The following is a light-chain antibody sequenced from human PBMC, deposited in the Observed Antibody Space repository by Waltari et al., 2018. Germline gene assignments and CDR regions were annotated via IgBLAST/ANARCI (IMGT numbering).Light chain of an antibody. V-gene: IGKV1-39*01. CDR2: AAS. J-gene: IGKJ4*01. CDR1: QSISSY. Sequence: DIQMTQSPSSLSASVGDRATITGLASQSISSYLNWYQQKQGKAPKLLIYAASSLQSGVPSRFSGSGSGTDFTLTISSLQPEDFATYYCQQSYSTPLTFGGGTKVEIK. CDR3: QQSYSTPLT.